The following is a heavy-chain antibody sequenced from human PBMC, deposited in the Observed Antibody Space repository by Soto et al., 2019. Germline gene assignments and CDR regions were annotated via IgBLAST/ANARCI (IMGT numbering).Heavy chain of an antibody. J-gene: IGHJ4*02. D-gene: IGHD1-1*01. CDR2: IYYTGTT. Sequence: SETLSLTCTVSGVSISDYYWSWIRQPPGKGLEGIGYIYYTGTTRYNPSLKRRVTLSVTTSRNSLSLKLSSVTAADTAVYYCAAWNDFTRYYFDNWGQGALVTVSS. CDR3: AAWNDFTRYYFDN. V-gene: IGHV4-59*01. CDR1: GVSISDYY.